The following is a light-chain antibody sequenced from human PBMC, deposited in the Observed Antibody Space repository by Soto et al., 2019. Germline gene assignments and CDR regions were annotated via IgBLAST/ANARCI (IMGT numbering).Light chain of an antibody. J-gene: IGLJ1*01. Sequence: QSVLTQPASVSGSPGQSITISCTGTSSDVGGYKYVSWYQQHAGKAPKLMIYEVSNRPSGISNRFSGSKSGNTASLTISGLQAEHEPEYCCISYTRSSTYVFGSWTKATVL. CDR2: EVS. V-gene: IGLV2-14*01. CDR3: ISYTRSSTYV. CDR1: SSDVGGYKY.